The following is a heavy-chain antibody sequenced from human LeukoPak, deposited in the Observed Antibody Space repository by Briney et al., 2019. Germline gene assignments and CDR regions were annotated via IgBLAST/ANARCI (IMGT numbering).Heavy chain of an antibody. V-gene: IGHV3-7*01. J-gene: IGHJ4*02. CDR2: IKEDGSEE. CDR3: ARDPAAWDY. Sequence: GGSLRLFCAASTFTFGNYWMSWVRQAPGKGLEWVANIKEDGSEEYYVDSVKGRFTISRDNTKNSLYLQMNGLRAEDTAVYYCARDPAAWDYWGQGTLVTVSS. CDR1: TFTFGNYW. D-gene: IGHD6-13*01.